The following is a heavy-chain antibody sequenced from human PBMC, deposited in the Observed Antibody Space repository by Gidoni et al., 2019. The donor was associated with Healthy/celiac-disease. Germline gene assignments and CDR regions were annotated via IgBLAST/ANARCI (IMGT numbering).Heavy chain of an antibody. Sequence: EVQLLESGGGLVQPGGSLRLSCAASGFTFSSYAMSWVRQAPGKGLEWVSAISGSGGSTYYADSVKGRFTISRDNSKNTLYLQMNSLRAEDTAVYYCAKYPNYDFWSGLVHFDYWGQGTLVTVSS. V-gene: IGHV3-23*01. CDR1: GFTFSSYA. CDR3: AKYPNYDFWSGLVHFDY. J-gene: IGHJ4*02. CDR2: ISGSGGST. D-gene: IGHD3-3*01.